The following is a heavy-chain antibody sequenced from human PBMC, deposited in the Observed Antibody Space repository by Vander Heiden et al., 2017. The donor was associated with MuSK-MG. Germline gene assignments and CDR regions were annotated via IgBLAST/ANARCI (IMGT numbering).Heavy chain of an antibody. Sequence: QVQLQESGPGLVTPSETLSLTCTVSGYSITSGYYWGWIRQPPGKGLEWIGSMYHGGSTYYNSSLKSRVTISEDTSKNQFSLRLTSVTAADTAVFYCARGFPQSYYDGRRGACDIWGQGTMVTVSS. CDR1: GYSITSGYY. CDR2: MYHGGST. V-gene: IGHV4-38-2*02. CDR3: ARGFPQSYYDGRRGACDI. D-gene: IGHD3-22*01. J-gene: IGHJ3*02.